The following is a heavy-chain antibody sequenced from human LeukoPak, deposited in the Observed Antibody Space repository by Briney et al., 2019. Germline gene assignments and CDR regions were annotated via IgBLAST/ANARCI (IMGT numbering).Heavy chain of an antibody. D-gene: IGHD6-13*01. CDR3: GRDLRVAAGNLY. CDR1: GFTFSSYW. CDR2: INSDGSST. J-gene: IGHJ4*02. Sequence: GGSLRLSCAASGFTFSSYWMHWVRHAPGKGLVWVSRINSDGSSTSYADSVKGRFTISRDDAKNTLYLQMNSLRAEDTAVYYCGRDLRVAAGNLYWGQGILVTVSS. V-gene: IGHV3-74*01.